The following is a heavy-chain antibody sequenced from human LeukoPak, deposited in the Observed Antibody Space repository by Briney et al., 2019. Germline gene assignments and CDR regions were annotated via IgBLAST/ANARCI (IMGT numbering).Heavy chain of an antibody. V-gene: IGHV3-23*01. CDR3: AKKSKWELLKHDAFDI. D-gene: IGHD1-26*01. CDR2: ISGSGGST. CDR1: GFTFDDYA. J-gene: IGHJ3*02. Sequence: GGSLRLSCAASGFTFDDYAMHWVRQAPGKGLEWVSAISGSGGSTYYADSVKGRFTISRDNSKNTLYLQMNRLRAEDTAVYYCAKKSKWELLKHDAFDIWGQGTMVTVSS.